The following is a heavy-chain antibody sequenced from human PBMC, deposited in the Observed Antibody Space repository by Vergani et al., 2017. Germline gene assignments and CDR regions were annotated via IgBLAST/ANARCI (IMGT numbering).Heavy chain of an antibody. Sequence: VQVLESGGGLVQPGGSLRLSCAASGFTFNQYGMHWVRQAPGKGLEWVAVTWYDGNNKQYADSVNGRFTISRDNSKSTMYLQMNSLRDEDTGVYYCARDLRLLYNRFDPWGQGTLVTVSS. V-gene: IGHV3-33*01. CDR1: GFTFNQYG. CDR2: TWYDGNNK. J-gene: IGHJ5*02. CDR3: ARDLRLLYNRFDP. D-gene: IGHD1-14*01.